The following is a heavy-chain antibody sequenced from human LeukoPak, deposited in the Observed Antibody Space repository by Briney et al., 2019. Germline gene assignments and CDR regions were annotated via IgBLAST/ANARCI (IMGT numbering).Heavy chain of an antibody. CDR1: GYTFTGYY. Sequence: GASVKVSCKASGYTFTGYYMHWVRQAPGQGLEWMGRINPNSGGTNYAQKFQGRVTMTRDTSISTAYMELSRLRSDDTAVYYCARFYYYDSSGYGYWGQGTLVTVPS. J-gene: IGHJ4*02. CDR3: ARFYYYDSSGYGY. V-gene: IGHV1-2*06. CDR2: INPNSGGT. D-gene: IGHD3-22*01.